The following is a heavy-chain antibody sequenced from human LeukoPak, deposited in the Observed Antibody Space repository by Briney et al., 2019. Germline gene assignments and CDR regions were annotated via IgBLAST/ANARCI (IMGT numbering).Heavy chain of an antibody. CDR1: GFTFSSYA. Sequence: GGSLRLSCAASGFTFSSYAMSWVRQAPGKGLEWVSTIGGRGAGTHYADSVKGRFTISRDNSKNTLFLQMSSLRAEDTAVYYCSRRGYTYPFDYWGQGTLVTVSS. CDR3: SRRGYTYPFDY. D-gene: IGHD5-12*01. V-gene: IGHV3-23*01. CDR2: IGGRGAGT. J-gene: IGHJ4*02.